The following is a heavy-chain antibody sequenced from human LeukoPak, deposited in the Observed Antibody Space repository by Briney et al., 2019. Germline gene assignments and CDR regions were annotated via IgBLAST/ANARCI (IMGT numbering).Heavy chain of an antibody. J-gene: IGHJ4*02. CDR1: GFTFSSYE. CDR2: VSSGGSTV. CDR3: ARAFYGDLDY. D-gene: IGHD4-17*01. V-gene: IGHV3-48*03. Sequence: GGSLRLSCAASGFTFSSYEINWVRQAPGKGLEWVSYVSSGGSTVYYADSVKGRFTISRDNAKNSLYLQMSSLRAEDTAVYYCARAFYGDLDYWGQGTLVTVSS.